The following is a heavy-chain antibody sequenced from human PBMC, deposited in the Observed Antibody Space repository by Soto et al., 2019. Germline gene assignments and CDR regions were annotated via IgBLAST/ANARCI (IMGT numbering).Heavy chain of an antibody. D-gene: IGHD2-21*02. V-gene: IGHV4-39*01. J-gene: IGHJ4*02. Sequence: SETLSLTCTVTGDPISSLCYHCGWLLRPPGKGLEWIGCIYYSGSTYNRPSLGSRVHMSMDASKDHFSLKLKSVTAADTAVYFCARQRPWVVTKTYFDVWGQGYLVT. CDR2: IYYSGST. CDR1: GDPISSLCYH. CDR3: ARQRPWVVTKTYFDV.